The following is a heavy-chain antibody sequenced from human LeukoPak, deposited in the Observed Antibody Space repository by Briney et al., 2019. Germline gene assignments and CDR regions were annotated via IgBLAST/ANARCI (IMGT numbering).Heavy chain of an antibody. J-gene: IGHJ4*02. D-gene: IGHD4-17*01. V-gene: IGHV4-59*01. CDR2: VYYSGTT. Sequence: SETLSLTCTVSGDAITGYYWSWIRQPPGKGLEWIGYVYYSGTTNYSPSLESRVTISVGMSKDRFSLKLSSETTADTAVYYCARYYGDYTRFDYWGQGILVTVSS. CDR1: GDAITGYY. CDR3: ARYYGDYTRFDY.